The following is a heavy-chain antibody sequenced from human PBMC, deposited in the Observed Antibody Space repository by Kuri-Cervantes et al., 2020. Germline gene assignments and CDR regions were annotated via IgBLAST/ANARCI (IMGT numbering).Heavy chain of an antibody. CDR3: AKSYYYDSSGSY. CDR2: IRYDGSNK. Sequence: GESLKISCAASGFTFSSYGMRWVRQAPGKGLEWVAFIRYDGSNKYYADSVKGRFTISRDNSKNTLYLQMNSLRAEDTAVYYCAKSYYYDSSGSYWGQGTLVTVSS. D-gene: IGHD3-22*01. V-gene: IGHV3-30*02. CDR1: GFTFSSYG. J-gene: IGHJ4*02.